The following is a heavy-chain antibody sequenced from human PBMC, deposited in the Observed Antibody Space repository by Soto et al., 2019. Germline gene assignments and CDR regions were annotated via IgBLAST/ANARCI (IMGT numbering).Heavy chain of an antibody. Sequence: SVKVSWKASGGTFSSYAISWVRQAPGQGLEWMGGIIPIFGTANYAQKFQGRVTITADESTSTAYMELSSLRSEDTAVYYCASHHDYGDYYFDYWGQGTLVTVSS. J-gene: IGHJ4*02. V-gene: IGHV1-69*13. D-gene: IGHD4-17*01. CDR1: GGTFSSYA. CDR2: IIPIFGTA. CDR3: ASHHDYGDYYFDY.